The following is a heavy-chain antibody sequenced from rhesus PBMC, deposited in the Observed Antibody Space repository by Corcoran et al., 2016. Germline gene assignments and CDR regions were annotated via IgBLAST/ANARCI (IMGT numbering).Heavy chain of an antibody. CDR2: IYWNDDK. Sequence: QVTLKESGPALVKPTQTLTLTCTFSGFSLSTSGMGVGWTRQPSRKTLEWLAHIYWNDDKYYRTSLKSRLTISKDTSKNQVVLTMTNMDPVDTATFYCARHTVAATHFDYWGQGVLVTVSS. D-gene: IGHD4-29*01. J-gene: IGHJ4*01. CDR3: ARHTVAATHFDY. V-gene: IGHV2-1*01. CDR1: GFSLSTSGMG.